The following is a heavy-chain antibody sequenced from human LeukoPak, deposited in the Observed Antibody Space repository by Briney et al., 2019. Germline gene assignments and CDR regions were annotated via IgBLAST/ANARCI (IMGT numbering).Heavy chain of an antibody. CDR1: AFTFSSYA. CDR3: AKDWVTYYDFWSGPYYFDY. D-gene: IGHD3-3*01. J-gene: IGHJ4*02. Sequence: GGSLRLSCAASAFTFSSYAMSWVRQAPGKGLEWVSAISGSGGSTYYADSVKGRFTISRDNSKNTLYLQMNSLRAEDTAVYYCAKDWVTYYDFWSGPYYFDYWGQGTLVTVSS. CDR2: ISGSGGST. V-gene: IGHV3-23*01.